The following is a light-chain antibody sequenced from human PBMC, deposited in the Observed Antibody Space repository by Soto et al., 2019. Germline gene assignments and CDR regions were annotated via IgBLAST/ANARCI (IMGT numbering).Light chain of an antibody. J-gene: IGLJ1*01. CDR2: DVT. V-gene: IGLV2-11*01. CDR3: CSYGGSYAPYV. Sequence: QSALTQPSSVSGSPGQSVTISCTGTDSDIGGYNYVSWYQQYPGDAPKRMIYDVTKRPSGVPDRFSGAKSGNTASLTISGLQPEDEADYYCCSYGGSYAPYVFGTGTKVTVL. CDR1: DSDIGGYNY.